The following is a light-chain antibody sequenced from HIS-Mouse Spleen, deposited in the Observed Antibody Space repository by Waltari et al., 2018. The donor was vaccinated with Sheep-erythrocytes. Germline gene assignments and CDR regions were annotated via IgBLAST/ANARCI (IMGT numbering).Light chain of an antibody. CDR3: CSYAGSSTPWV. CDR1: SSYVGSYNL. V-gene: IGLV2-23*01. Sequence: QSALTQPASVSGSPGQSITISCTGTSSYVGSYNLVSWYQQHPGKAPKLMIYEGSKRPSVVSNRFSGSEYGNTASLTIAGLQAEDEADYYCCSYAGSSTPWVFGGGTKLTVL. J-gene: IGLJ3*02. CDR2: EGS.